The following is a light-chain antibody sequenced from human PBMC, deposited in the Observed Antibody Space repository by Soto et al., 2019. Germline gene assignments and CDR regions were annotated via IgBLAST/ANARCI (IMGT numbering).Light chain of an antibody. Sequence: QSVLTQPPSASGSPGQSVTISCTGTSGDVGGYNYVSWYQQHPGKAPRVMIYDVFKRPSGVPDRFSGSKSGNTASLTVSGLQAEDEADYYCSSYAGYTIFVFGPGTKVT. CDR3: SSYAGYTIFV. CDR2: DVF. CDR1: SGDVGGYNY. J-gene: IGLJ1*01. V-gene: IGLV2-8*01.